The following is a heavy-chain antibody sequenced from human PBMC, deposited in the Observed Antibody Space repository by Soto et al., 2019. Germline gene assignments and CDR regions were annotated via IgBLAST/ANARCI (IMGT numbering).Heavy chain of an antibody. J-gene: IGHJ6*03. CDR2: IKSKTDGGTT. CDR1: GFTFSNAW. V-gene: IGHV3-15*01. CDR3: TTDRPTRRYDFWSGCMDV. Sequence: GGSLRLSCAASGFTFSNAWMSWVRQAPGKGLEWVGRIKSKTDGGTTDYAAPVKGRFTISRDDSKNTLYLQMNSLKTEDTAVYYCTTDRPTRRYDFWSGCMDVWGKGTTVTVSS. D-gene: IGHD3-3*01.